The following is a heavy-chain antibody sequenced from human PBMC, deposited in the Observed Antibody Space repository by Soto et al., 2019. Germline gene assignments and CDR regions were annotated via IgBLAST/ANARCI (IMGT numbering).Heavy chain of an antibody. CDR3: AKSVYNWNDGFFDY. CDR1: GFTFSTYG. D-gene: IGHD1-1*01. V-gene: IGHV3-30*18. Sequence: QVQLVESGGGVVQPGRSLRLSCAASGFTFSTYGMHWVRQAPGKGLEWVAVISYDGVNKYYADSVKGRFTISRDNSKNTLYLQMNSLRAEDTAVYYCAKSVYNWNDGFFDYWGQGTRSPSPQ. CDR2: ISYDGVNK. J-gene: IGHJ4*02.